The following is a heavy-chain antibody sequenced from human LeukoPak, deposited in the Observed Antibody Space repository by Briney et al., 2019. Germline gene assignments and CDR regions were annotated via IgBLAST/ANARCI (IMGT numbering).Heavy chain of an antibody. V-gene: IGHV4-59*08. Sequence: SETLSLTCTVSGXSISSYYWSWIRQPPGKGLEWIGYIYYSGSTNYNPSLKSRVTISVDTSKNQFSLKLSSVTAADTAVYYCARSSGWYFDYWGQGTLVTVSS. CDR3: ARSSGWYFDY. CDR2: IYYSGST. J-gene: IGHJ4*02. CDR1: GXSISSYY. D-gene: IGHD6-19*01.